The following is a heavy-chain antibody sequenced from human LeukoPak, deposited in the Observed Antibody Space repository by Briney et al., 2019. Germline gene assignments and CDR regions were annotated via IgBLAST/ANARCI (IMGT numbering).Heavy chain of an antibody. Sequence: SETLSLTCTVSGGSISSSSYYWSWIRQPPGKGLEWIGYIYYSGSTNYNPSLKSRVTISVDTSKNQFSLKLSSVTAADTAVYYCARGRLNGLGYWGQGTLVTVSS. J-gene: IGHJ4*02. CDR3: ARGRLNGLGY. CDR2: IYYSGST. D-gene: IGHD3-16*01. V-gene: IGHV4-61*01. CDR1: GGSISSSSYY.